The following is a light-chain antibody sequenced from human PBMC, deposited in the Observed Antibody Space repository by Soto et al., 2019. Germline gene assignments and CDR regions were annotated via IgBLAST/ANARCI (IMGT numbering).Light chain of an antibody. Sequence: EIVMTQSPATLSVSPGERATLSCRASQNISSNLAWYQQKPGQAPRLLIDDASNRATGIPARFSGSGSGTEFTLTISSLQSEDFAVYYCQQYNNWLWTFGQGTKVEIK. CDR2: DAS. CDR3: QQYNNWLWT. J-gene: IGKJ1*01. CDR1: QNISSN. V-gene: IGKV3-15*01.